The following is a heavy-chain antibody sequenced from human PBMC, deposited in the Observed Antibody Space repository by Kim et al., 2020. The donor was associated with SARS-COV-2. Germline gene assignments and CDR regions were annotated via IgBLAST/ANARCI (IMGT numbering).Heavy chain of an antibody. J-gene: IGHJ4*02. V-gene: IGHV3-48*03. CDR3: ARVGHLYSNADY. CDR2: ISSSGSTI. CDR1: GFTFSSYE. Sequence: GGSLRLSCAASGFTFSSYEMNWVRQAPGKGLEWVSYISSSGSTIYYADSVKGRFTISRDNAKNSLYLQMNSLRAEDTAVYYCARVGHLYSNADYWGQGTLVTVSS. D-gene: IGHD6-13*01.